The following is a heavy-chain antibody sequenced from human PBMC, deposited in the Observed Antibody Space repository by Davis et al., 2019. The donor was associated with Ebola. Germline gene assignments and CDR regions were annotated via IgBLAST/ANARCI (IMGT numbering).Heavy chain of an antibody. CDR1: GFTFGTYS. CDR2: ISSSSSTI. D-gene: IGHD6-6*01. V-gene: IGHV3-48*01. J-gene: IGHJ4*02. CDR3: AKGARSSSAY. Sequence: GGSLRLSCTASGFTFGTYSMDWVRQAPGKGLEWVSYISSSSSTIYYADSVKGRFTISRDNAKNSLYLQMNSLRAEDTAVYYCAKGARSSSAYWGQGTLVTVSS.